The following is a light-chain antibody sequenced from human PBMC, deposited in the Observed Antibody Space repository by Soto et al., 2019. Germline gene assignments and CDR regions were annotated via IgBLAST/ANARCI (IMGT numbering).Light chain of an antibody. CDR3: QQYGSSPFT. Sequence: EIVMTQSPATLSVSPGEIATLSFSASQSVSSNLAWYQHKPGQAPRLLIYGASSRATGIPDRFSGSGSGTDFTLTISRLEPEDFAVYYCQQYGSSPFTFGGGTKVDIK. V-gene: IGKV3-20*01. J-gene: IGKJ4*01. CDR1: QSVSSN. CDR2: GAS.